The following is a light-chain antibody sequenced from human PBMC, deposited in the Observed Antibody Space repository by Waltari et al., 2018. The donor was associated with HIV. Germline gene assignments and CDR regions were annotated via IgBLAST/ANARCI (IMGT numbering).Light chain of an antibody. CDR2: TAT. CDR1: QNIKNY. CDR3: QQSYSSPT. V-gene: IGKV1-39*01. J-gene: IGKJ3*01. Sequence: DIQMTQSHSSLSASIGDRVTITCRASQNIKNYLNWYQQKPGRAPKILIYTATTLQSGVSSRFNGSGSGTDFTLTITGLEPEDFALYFCQQSYSSPTFGPGTTVDVK.